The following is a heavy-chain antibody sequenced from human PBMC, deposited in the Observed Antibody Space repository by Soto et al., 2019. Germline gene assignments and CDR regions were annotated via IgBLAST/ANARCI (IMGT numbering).Heavy chain of an antibody. CDR3: AKGGPFTGGFDP. CDR2: INGGGSTT. Sequence: EVHLLESGGGLVQPGGSLRLSCAASGFTFRSYVMSWVRQAPGKGLEWVSAINGGGSTTYYAEFVKGRFTISRDNGENTVYLHMTSLTAEDTAIYYCAKGGPFTGGFDPWGQGTLVTVSA. D-gene: IGHD3-16*01. J-gene: IGHJ5*02. CDR1: GFTFRSYV. V-gene: IGHV3-23*01.